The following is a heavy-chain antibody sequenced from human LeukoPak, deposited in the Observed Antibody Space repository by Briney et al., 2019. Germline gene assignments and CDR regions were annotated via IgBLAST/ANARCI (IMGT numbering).Heavy chain of an antibody. D-gene: IGHD6-13*01. CDR1: GGSISSGSYY. J-gene: IGHJ2*01. Sequence: PSETLSLTCTVSGGSISSGSYYWSWIRQPPGKGLEWIGRIDTSGNTNYKPSLKSRVTMSVDTSKNQFSLKLSSVTAADTAVYYCARVSSSWYQDWYFDLWGRGTLVTVSS. CDR3: ARVSSSWYQDWYFDL. V-gene: IGHV4-61*02. CDR2: IDTSGNT.